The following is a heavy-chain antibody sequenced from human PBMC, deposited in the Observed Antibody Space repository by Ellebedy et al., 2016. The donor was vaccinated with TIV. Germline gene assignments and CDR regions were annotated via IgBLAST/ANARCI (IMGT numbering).Heavy chain of an antibody. J-gene: IGHJ5*02. V-gene: IGHV3-23*01. CDR2: ISSSSSTI. D-gene: IGHD3-10*01. Sequence: GGSLRLCXAASGFTFSSYAMNWVRQAPGKGLEWVSYISSSSSTIYYADSVKGRFTISRDNSKNTLYLQMNSLRAEDTAVYYCTKQGGSGRNWFDPWGQGTLVTVSS. CDR3: TKQGGSGRNWFDP. CDR1: GFTFSSYA.